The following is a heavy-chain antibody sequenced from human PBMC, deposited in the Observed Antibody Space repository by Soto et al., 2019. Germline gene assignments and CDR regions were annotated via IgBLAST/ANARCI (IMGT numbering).Heavy chain of an antibody. CDR3: ARDLYDCSSTSCGVNWFDP. V-gene: IGHV1-69*13. Sequence: ASVKVSCKASGGTFSSYAISWVRQAPGQGLEWMGGIIPIFGTANYAQKFQGRVTITADESTSTAYMELSSLRSEDTAAYYCARDLYDCSSTSCGVNWFDPWGQGTLVTVSS. D-gene: IGHD2-2*01. CDR2: IIPIFGTA. CDR1: GGTFSSYA. J-gene: IGHJ5*02.